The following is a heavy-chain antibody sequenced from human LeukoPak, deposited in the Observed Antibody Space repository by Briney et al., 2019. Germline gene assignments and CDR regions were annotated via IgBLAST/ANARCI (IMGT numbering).Heavy chain of an antibody. V-gene: IGHV1-2*06. CDR1: GYTFTGYY. D-gene: IGHD3-10*01. J-gene: IGHJ4*02. CDR3: ARALRPTMVREGY. Sequence: ASVKVSCKASGYTFTGYYMHWVRQAPGQGLEWMGRINPNSGGTNYAQKFQGRVTMTRDTSISTAYMELSRLRSEDTAVYYCARALRPTMVREGYWGQGTLVTVSS. CDR2: INPNSGGT.